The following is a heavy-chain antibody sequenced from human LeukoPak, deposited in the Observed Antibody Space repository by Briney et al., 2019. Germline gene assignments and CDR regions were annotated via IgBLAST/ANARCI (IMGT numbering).Heavy chain of an antibody. D-gene: IGHD3-16*01. CDR3: GTFGGLDV. Sequence: GLEWMGIYPGDSHTRYSPSFQGQVTISADKSMSTAYLQWSSLKASDTAMYFCGTFGGLDVWGQGTTVTVSS. CDR2: YPGDSHT. V-gene: IGHV5-51*01. J-gene: IGHJ6*02.